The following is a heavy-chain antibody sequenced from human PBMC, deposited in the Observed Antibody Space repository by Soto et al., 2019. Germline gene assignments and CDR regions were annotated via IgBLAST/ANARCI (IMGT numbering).Heavy chain of an antibody. CDR3: VREGGDNWFDP. D-gene: IGHD3-16*01. CDR1: GYSISSGYY. CDR2: INYSGKT. V-gene: IGHV4-38-2*02. Sequence: SETLSLTCGVSGYSISSGYYWAWSRQPPGKGLEWIGSINYSGKTYHNPSLRSRVTISVDTPKIQFSLKLSSVTAADTAVYYCVREGGDNWFDPWGQGTLVTVSS. J-gene: IGHJ5*02.